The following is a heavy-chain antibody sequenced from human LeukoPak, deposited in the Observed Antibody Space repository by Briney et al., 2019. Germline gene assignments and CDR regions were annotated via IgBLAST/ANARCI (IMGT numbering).Heavy chain of an antibody. CDR1: GFSFSSSG. Sequence: GGSLRPSCAASGFSFSSSGINWVRQAPGKGLEWVSSIGSTGTDRYYADSVKGRFTISRDNAKSSLYLQMNSLRAEDTAVYYCATETIGRHYDYWGQGTLLTVSS. D-gene: IGHD1-14*01. CDR2: IGSTGTDR. V-gene: IGHV3-21*01. J-gene: IGHJ4*02. CDR3: ATETIGRHYDY.